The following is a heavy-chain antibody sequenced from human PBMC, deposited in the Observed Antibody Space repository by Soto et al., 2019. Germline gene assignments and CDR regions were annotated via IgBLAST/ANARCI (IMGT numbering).Heavy chain of an antibody. CDR1: GFSLSTSGVG. D-gene: IGHD6-19*01. J-gene: IGHJ3*02. CDR2: IYWDDDK. V-gene: IGHV2-5*02. CDR3: AHRVWGSGWAGGAFDI. Sequence: QITLKESGPTLVKPTQTLTLTCTFSGFSLSTSGVGVGWIRQPPGKALEWLALIYWDDDKRYSPSLKSRLTITKDPSKNQVVLTMPNLDPVDTATYYCAHRVWGSGWAGGAFDIWGQGTMVTVSS.